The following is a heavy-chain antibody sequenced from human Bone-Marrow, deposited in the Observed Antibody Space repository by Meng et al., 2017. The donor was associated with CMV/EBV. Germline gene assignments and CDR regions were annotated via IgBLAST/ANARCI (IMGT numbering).Heavy chain of an antibody. V-gene: IGHV3-23*01. D-gene: IGHD2-2*01. CDR2: ISGSGGST. Sequence: GESLKISSAASGFTCSSSWMHWVRQAPGKGQEWVSAISGSGGSTYYADSVEGRFTISRDNSKNTLYLQMNSLRAEDTAVYYRARGPQYQLLNYWGQGTLVTVSS. J-gene: IGHJ4*02. CDR3: ARGPQYQLLNY. CDR1: GFTCSSSW.